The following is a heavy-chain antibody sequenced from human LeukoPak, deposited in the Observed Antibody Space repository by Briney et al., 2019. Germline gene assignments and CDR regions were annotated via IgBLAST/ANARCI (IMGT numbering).Heavy chain of an antibody. V-gene: IGHV3-21*01. CDR2: ISSSSSYI. CDR3: AREGDNRDAFGI. D-gene: IGHD3-9*01. CDR1: GFTFSSYS. Sequence: GGSLRLSCAASGFTFSSYSMNWVRQAPGKGLEWVSSISSSSSYIYYADSVKGRFTISRDNAKNSLYLQMNSLRAEDTAVYYCAREGDNRDAFGIWGQGTMVTVSS. J-gene: IGHJ3*02.